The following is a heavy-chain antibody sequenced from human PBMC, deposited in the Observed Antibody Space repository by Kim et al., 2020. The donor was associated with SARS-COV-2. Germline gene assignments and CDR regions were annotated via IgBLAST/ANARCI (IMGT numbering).Heavy chain of an antibody. Sequence: GGSLRLSCAASGFTFSSYAMTWVRQAPGKGLEWVSTISGSANTYYEDSAKSRFTTSRDNSKNTLYLHMNSRRAEDTALYYCGRMSAAGTSRHFHLWGQGTLVTVSS. J-gene: IGHJ1*01. V-gene: IGHV3-23*01. D-gene: IGHD6-13*01. CDR3: GRMSAAGTSRHFHL. CDR1: GFTFSSYA. CDR2: ISGSANT.